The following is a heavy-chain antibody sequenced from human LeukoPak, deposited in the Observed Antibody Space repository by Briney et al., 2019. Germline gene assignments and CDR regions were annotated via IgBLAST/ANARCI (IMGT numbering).Heavy chain of an antibody. J-gene: IGHJ4*02. D-gene: IGHD1-26*01. CDR1: GFTLSSYG. V-gene: IGHV3-30*02. Sequence: GGSLRLSCAAPGFTLSSYGMNWVRQAPGKGLDWVAFLRYDGSTAFYEDSVKGRFTISRDSSKNTLYLQMNSLTPADTAIYYCAKDPYGGTYPSYFDYWGQGTLVTVSS. CDR3: AKDPYGGTYPSYFDY. CDR2: LRYDGSTA.